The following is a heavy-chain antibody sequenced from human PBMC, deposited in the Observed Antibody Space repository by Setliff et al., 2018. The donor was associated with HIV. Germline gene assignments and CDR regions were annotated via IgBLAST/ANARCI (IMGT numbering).Heavy chain of an antibody. CDR1: GFTSSTYW. CDR3: ATDTSRSGWYYFYY. J-gene: IGHJ4*02. CDR2: INEDGSQK. Sequence: PGGSLRLSCAASGFTSSTYWMSWVRQAPGKGLEWVANINEDGSQKNYVDSVKGRFTISRDNAKKSLYLQMNSLRAEDTAVYYCATDTSRSGWYYFYYWGQGTLVTVSS. V-gene: IGHV3-7*05. D-gene: IGHD6-19*01.